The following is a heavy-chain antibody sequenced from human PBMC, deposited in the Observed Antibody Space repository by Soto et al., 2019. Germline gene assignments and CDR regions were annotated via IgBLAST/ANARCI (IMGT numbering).Heavy chain of an antibody. V-gene: IGHV4-31*01. Sequence: QVQLQQSGPELVKSSQTLTLTCTFSGRSISSGGYYWIWIRQHTGQGLEWIGYIYYSGSTYYNPSLKHLVTISVDTSKNQFYLKLSSVTAADTAWYYCARDEGVCPDLWGQGTLVTGSP. J-gene: IGHJ4*02. CDR3: ARDEGVCPDL. CDR2: IYYSGST. CDR1: GRSISSGGYY.